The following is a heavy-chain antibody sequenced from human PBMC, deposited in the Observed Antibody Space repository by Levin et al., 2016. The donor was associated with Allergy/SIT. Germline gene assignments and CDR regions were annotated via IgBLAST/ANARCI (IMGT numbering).Heavy chain of an antibody. CDR2: ISGSGGST. D-gene: IGHD4-17*01. V-gene: IGHV3-23*01. Sequence: VRQAPGKGLEWVSAISGSGGSTYYADSVKGRFAISRDNSKNTLYLQMNSLRAEDTAVYYCAKAPGRIRTTVTTPYYYYYYGMDVWGQGTTVTVSS. CDR3: AKAPGRIRTTVTTPYYYYYYGMDV. J-gene: IGHJ6*02.